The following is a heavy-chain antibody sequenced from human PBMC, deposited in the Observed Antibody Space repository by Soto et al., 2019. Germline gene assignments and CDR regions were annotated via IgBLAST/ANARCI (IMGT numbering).Heavy chain of an antibody. J-gene: IGHJ6*02. CDR3: ARSTTVVTPSYYYYGMDV. CDR1: GGTFSSYA. CDR2: IIPIFGTA. V-gene: IGHV1-69*01. Sequence: QVQLVQSGAEVKKPGSSVKVSCKASGGTFSSYAISWVRQAPGQGLEWMGGIIPIFGTANYAQKFQGRVTITADESTSTAYMELSNLRSEDTAVYYCARSTTVVTPSYYYYGMDVWGQGTTVTVSS. D-gene: IGHD4-17*01.